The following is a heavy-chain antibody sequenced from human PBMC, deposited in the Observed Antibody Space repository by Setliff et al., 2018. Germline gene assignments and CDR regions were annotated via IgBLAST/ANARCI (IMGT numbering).Heavy chain of an antibody. CDR3: VRTDYSDGRYSMDV. CDR1: GGSISSRHYY. Sequence: SETLSLTCTVSGGSISSRHYYWSWIRQPAGKGLEWLGQIYTSWSTNYNPSLKSRVTISVDKSTNQFSLKLNSVTAADTAVYYCVRTDYSDGRYSMDVWGKGTTVTVSS. CDR2: IYTSWST. D-gene: IGHD6-19*01. J-gene: IGHJ6*03. V-gene: IGHV4-61*09.